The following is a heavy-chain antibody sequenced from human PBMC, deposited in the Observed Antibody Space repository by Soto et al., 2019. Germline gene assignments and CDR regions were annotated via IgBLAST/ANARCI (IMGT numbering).Heavy chain of an antibody. CDR1: GFTFSSYA. V-gene: IGHV3-23*01. CDR2: ISGSGGST. Sequence: GGSLRLSCAASGFTFSSYAMSWVRQAPGKGLEWVSAISGSGGSTYYADSVKGRFTISRDNSKNTLYLQMNSLRAEDTAVYYCAKAHFWSGYYYYGMDVWGQGTTVTV. J-gene: IGHJ6*02. CDR3: AKAHFWSGYYYYGMDV. D-gene: IGHD3-3*02.